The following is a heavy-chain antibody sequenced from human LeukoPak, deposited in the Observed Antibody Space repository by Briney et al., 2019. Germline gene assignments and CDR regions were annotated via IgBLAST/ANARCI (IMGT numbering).Heavy chain of an antibody. D-gene: IGHD3-10*01. J-gene: IGHJ5*02. CDR1: GGSISSCGYY. V-gene: IGHV4-30-2*02. Sequence: SQTLSLTCTVSGGSISSCGYYWSWIRQPPGKVLEWIGYIYHSGSTYYNPSLKSRVTISVDTSKNQFSLKLSSVTAADTAVYYCAMRTMVRGVSRFDPWGQGTLVTVSS. CDR2: IYHSGST. CDR3: AMRTMVRGVSRFDP.